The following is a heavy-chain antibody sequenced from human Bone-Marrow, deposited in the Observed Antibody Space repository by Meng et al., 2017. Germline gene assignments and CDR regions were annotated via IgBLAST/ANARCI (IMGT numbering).Heavy chain of an antibody. V-gene: IGHV1-2*06. D-gene: IGHD3-22*01. CDR3: ATYYYDSSGYFSYYYYGMDV. CDR1: GYNFPDYW. Sequence: ASVKVSCKPSGYNFPDYWLHWVRRTPGQGLEWMGRIDPKSGDTHYAQRFQGRVTMTGDTSISTAYMELSGLRSDDTAVYYCATYYYDSSGYFSYYYYGMDVWGQGTTVTVSS. J-gene: IGHJ6*02. CDR2: IDPKSGDT.